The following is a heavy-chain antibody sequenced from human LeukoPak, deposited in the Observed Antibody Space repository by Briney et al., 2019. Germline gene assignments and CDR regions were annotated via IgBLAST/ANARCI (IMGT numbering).Heavy chain of an antibody. D-gene: IGHD2-2*01. CDR2: INHSGGT. Sequence: SETLSLTCAVYGGSFSGYYWSWIRQPPGKGLEWIGEINHSGGTNYNPSLKSRVTISVDTSKNQFSLKLSSVTAADTAVYYCARETRNYYYMDVWGKGTTVTVSS. CDR3: ARETRNYYYMDV. CDR1: GGSFSGYY. V-gene: IGHV4-34*01. J-gene: IGHJ6*03.